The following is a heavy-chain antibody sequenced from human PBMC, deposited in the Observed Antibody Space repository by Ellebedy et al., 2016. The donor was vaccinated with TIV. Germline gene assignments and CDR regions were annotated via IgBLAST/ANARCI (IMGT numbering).Heavy chain of an antibody. Sequence: PGGSLRLSCAASGFTYSSYGMHWVRQAPGKGLEWVAVISYDGSNQYYADSVKGRFTISRDNSQNTLYLQMNSLRGEDTAVYYCAKDNSQWLQSYYCDCWGQGTLVTVSS. CDR1: GFTYSSYG. V-gene: IGHV3-30*18. CDR2: ISYDGSNQ. CDR3: AKDNSQWLQSYYCDC. J-gene: IGHJ4*02. D-gene: IGHD5-12*01.